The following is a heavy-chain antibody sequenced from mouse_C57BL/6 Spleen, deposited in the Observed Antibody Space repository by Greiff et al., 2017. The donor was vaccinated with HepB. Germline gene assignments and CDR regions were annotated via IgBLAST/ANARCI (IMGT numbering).Heavy chain of an antibody. V-gene: IGHV5-6*01. CDR2: ISSGGSYT. Sequence: EVQLVESGGDLVKPGGSLKLSCAASGFTFSSYGMSWVRQTPDKRLEWVATISSGGSYTYYPDSVKGRFTISRDNAKNTLYLQMSSLKSEDTAMYYCARRSDYYGSSPHYYAMDYWGQGTSVTVSS. CDR3: ARRSDYYGSSPHYYAMDY. J-gene: IGHJ4*01. D-gene: IGHD1-1*01. CDR1: GFTFSSYG.